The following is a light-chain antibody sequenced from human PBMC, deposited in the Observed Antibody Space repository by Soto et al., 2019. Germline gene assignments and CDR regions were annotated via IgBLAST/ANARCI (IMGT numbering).Light chain of an antibody. CDR1: QAINND. V-gene: IGKV1-33*01. CDR3: QQYHNVPT. Sequence: DIQMTQSPSSLSASVGDRVTITCQASQAINNDVTWYQQKPGQPPKLLIYGASFFETGVPSRFSGSGSGKHFTFTISSLQPDDIATYYCQQYHNVPTFGQGTKLEMK. J-gene: IGKJ2*01. CDR2: GAS.